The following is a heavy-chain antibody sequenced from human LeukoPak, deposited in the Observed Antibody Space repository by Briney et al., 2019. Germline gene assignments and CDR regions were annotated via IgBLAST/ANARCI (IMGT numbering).Heavy chain of an antibody. CDR3: ARDQSDYYGSGSYSEGSY. D-gene: IGHD3-10*01. V-gene: IGHV3-48*02. CDR2: ISSSSGTI. CDR1: GFTFSTYS. J-gene: IGHJ4*02. Sequence: PGGSLRLSCAASGFTFSTYSMKWVRHAPGKGLEWVSYISSSSGTIYYADSVKGRFTISRDNAKNSLYLQMSGLRDEDTAVYYCARDQSDYYGSGSYSEGSYWGQGTLVTVSS.